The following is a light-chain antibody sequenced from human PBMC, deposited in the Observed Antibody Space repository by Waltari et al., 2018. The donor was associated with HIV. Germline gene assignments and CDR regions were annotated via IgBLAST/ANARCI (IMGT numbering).Light chain of an antibody. CDR3: SSHAGSKVV. Sequence: QSALTQPPSASGSPGQSVTLSCTGTSSDVGGYNYVSWHQQHPGKAPKLIIYDVIKRPSGVPDRFSGSKSGNTASLTVSGLQPEDEADYYCSSHAGSKVVFGGGTRLTVL. V-gene: IGLV2-8*01. J-gene: IGLJ2*01. CDR2: DVI. CDR1: SSDVGGYNY.